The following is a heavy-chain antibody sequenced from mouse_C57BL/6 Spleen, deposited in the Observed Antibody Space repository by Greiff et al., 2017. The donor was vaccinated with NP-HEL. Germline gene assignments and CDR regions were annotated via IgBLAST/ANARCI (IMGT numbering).Heavy chain of an antibody. D-gene: IGHD1-1*01. V-gene: IGHV1-81*01. Sequence: QVQLQQSGAELARPGASVKLSCKASGYTFTSYGISWVKQRTGQGLEWIGEIYPRSGNTYYNEKFKGKATLTADKSSSTAYMELRSLTSEDSAVYFCARYTTVVAGRYFDVWGTGTTVTVSS. J-gene: IGHJ1*03. CDR3: ARYTTVVAGRYFDV. CDR2: IYPRSGNT. CDR1: GYTFTSYG.